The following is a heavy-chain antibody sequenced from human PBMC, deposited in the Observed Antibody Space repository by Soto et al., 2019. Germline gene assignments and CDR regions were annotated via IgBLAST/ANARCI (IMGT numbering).Heavy chain of an antibody. CDR2: ISWNSGNI. V-gene: IGHV3-9*01. D-gene: IGHD1-26*01. Sequence: EVQLVESGGVLVQPGRSLRLSCAASGFSFNDFAMHWVRQAPGKGLEWVSSISWNSGNIVYADSVKGRFTISRDNAKNSLYLQLSSLRAEDTEVYYCVKGQTTSVFTRCSHWGQGTRVTVSS. J-gene: IGHJ4*02. CDR3: VKGQTTSVFTRCSH. CDR1: GFSFNDFA.